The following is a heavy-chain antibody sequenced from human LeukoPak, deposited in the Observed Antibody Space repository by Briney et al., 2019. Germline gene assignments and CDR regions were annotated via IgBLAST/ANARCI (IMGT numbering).Heavy chain of an antibody. V-gene: IGHV3-7*01. Sequence: GGSLRLSCAASGFSLSGYWMTWVRQAPGKGLEWVANIKDDGSRKHDVDSARGRFTISRDNAKNSLYLDMNSLRAENTAVYYCARECIDGYYESSGYDLWGQGTLVTVSS. CDR2: IKDDGSRK. CDR3: ARECIDGYYESSGYDL. J-gene: IGHJ4*02. D-gene: IGHD3-22*01. CDR1: GFSLSGYW.